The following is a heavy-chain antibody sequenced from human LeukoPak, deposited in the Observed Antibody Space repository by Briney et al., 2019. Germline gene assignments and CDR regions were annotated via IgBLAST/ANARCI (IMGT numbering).Heavy chain of an antibody. Sequence: SVKVSCKASGFTFTSSAVQWVRQARGQRLEWIGWIVVGSGNTNYAQKFQERVTITRDMSTSTAYMELSSLRSEDTAVYYCAATGVRGVMWRNYYYGMDVWGQGTTVTVSS. J-gene: IGHJ6*02. CDR1: GFTFTSSA. CDR3: AATGVRGVMWRNYYYGMDV. V-gene: IGHV1-58*01. D-gene: IGHD3-10*01. CDR2: IVVGSGNT.